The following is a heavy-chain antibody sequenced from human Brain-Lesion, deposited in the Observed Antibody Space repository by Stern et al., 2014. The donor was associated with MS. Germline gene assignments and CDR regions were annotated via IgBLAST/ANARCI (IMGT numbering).Heavy chain of an antibody. V-gene: IGHV5-51*01. CDR1: GYRFTSNW. D-gene: IGHD6-6*01. CDR2: IWPGDSDT. Sequence: VQLVQSGAEVKKPGESLKISCKGSGYRFTSNWIGWVRQMPGKGLEWMGIIWPGDSDTRYSPSFQGQVTISADKSISTAYLQWSSLQASDTAMYYCARRGDSSSSGFDYWGQGTLVIVYS. CDR3: ARRGDSSSSGFDY. J-gene: IGHJ4*02.